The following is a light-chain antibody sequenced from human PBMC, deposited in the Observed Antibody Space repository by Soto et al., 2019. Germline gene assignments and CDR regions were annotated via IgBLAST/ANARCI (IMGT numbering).Light chain of an antibody. CDR1: SSDVGGYNY. CDR2: DAN. CDR3: TSYAGTYSFFYV. Sequence: QSVLTQPASVSGSPGQSIAISCTGTSSDVGGYNYVSWYQQHPGKAPKLMIYDANNRPSGVPDRFSGSKSGNTASLTISGLQAEDEADYYCTSYAGTYSFFYVFGTGTKVTVL. J-gene: IGLJ1*01. V-gene: IGLV2-14*01.